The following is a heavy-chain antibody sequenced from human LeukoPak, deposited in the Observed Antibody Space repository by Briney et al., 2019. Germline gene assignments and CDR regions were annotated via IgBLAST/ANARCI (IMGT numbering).Heavy chain of an antibody. J-gene: IGHJ4*02. CDR2: ISATSSDV. V-gene: IGHV3-21*04. Sequence: GGSLRLSCAGSGFAFESFTMTWVRQAPGKGLEWLSLISATSSDVNYAESVRGRFTISRDNAKNSLFLLMDSLRVEDTAIYYCAKGLFSAYDKYLDSWGQGTLVTVSS. CDR3: AKGLFSAYDKYLDS. D-gene: IGHD5-12*01. CDR1: GFAFESFT.